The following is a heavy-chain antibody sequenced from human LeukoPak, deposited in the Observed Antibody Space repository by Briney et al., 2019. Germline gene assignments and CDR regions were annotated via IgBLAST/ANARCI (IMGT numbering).Heavy chain of an antibody. CDR3: ARTPIYYYDSSGTTNAFDI. Sequence: SETLSLTCAVYGGSFSGYYWSWIRQPPGKGLEWIGEINHSGSTNYNPSLKSRVTISVDTSKNQFSLKLSSVTAADTAVYYCARTPIYYYDSSGTTNAFDIWGQGTMVTVSS. CDR2: INHSGST. CDR1: GGSFSGYY. J-gene: IGHJ3*02. V-gene: IGHV4-34*01. D-gene: IGHD3-22*01.